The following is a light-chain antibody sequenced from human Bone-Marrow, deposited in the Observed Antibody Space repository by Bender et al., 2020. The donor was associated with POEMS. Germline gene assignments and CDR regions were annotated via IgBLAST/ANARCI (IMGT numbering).Light chain of an antibody. CDR1: NLGEKY. CDR3: QVWDSNGDHLYV. CDR2: DDS. J-gene: IGLJ1*01. V-gene: IGLV3-21*02. Sequence: SYELTQPPSVSVAPGQTASISCSGINLGEKYASWYQQKPGQAPVLVVFDDSDRPSGIPERFSGSSSGNTATLTISRVEAEDEADYYCQVWDSNGDHLYVFGTGTTVTVL.